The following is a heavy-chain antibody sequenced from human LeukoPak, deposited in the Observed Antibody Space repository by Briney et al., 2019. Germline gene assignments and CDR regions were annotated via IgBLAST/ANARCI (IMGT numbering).Heavy chain of an antibody. CDR1: GGTFSSYA. CDR3: ARDILRITMIVVVTGPFDY. J-gene: IGHJ4*02. Sequence: ASVKVSCXASGGTFSSYAISWVRQAPGQGLEWMGRIIPIFGTANYAQKFQGRVTITTDESTSTAYMELSSLRSEDTAVYYCARDILRITMIVVVTGPFDYWGLGTLVTVSS. CDR2: IIPIFGTA. D-gene: IGHD3-22*01. V-gene: IGHV1-69*05.